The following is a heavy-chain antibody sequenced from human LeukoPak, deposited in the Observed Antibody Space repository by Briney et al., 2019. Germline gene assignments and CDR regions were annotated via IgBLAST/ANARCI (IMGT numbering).Heavy chain of an antibody. CDR3: ATRLPFTGYKN. Sequence: PGGSLRLSCTIFGGTLSTYEFNWVRQSPGNGPEWISYMSRSADRIDHADSVKGRFTMSRDNAKNSVYLQMNSLRVDDTAIYYCATRLPFTGYKNWGQGTLVTVSS. CDR1: GGTLSTYE. V-gene: IGHV3-48*03. J-gene: IGHJ4*01. D-gene: IGHD5-24*01. CDR2: MSRSADRI.